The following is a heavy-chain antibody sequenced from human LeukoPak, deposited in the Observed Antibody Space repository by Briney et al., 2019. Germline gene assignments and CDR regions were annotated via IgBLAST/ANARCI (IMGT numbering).Heavy chain of an antibody. V-gene: IGHV3-21*01. CDR2: ISSSSSYI. CDR1: GVTFSSYS. CDR3: ASLPPRGWYSLYYFDY. Sequence: PGGSLRLSCAASGVTFSSYSMNWVGQAPGKGGEWVSSISSSSSYIYYADSVKGRFTISRDNAKNSLYLQMNSLRAEDTAVYYCASLPPRGWYSLYYFDYWGQGTLVTVSS. J-gene: IGHJ4*02. D-gene: IGHD6-19*01.